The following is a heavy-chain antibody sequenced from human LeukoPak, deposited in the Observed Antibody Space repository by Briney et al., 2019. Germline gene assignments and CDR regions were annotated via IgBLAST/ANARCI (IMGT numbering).Heavy chain of an antibody. J-gene: IGHJ6*02. V-gene: IGHV1-69*13. CDR2: IIPIFGTA. Sequence: GASVKVSCKATGDTSTNYAIVWVRQAPGQGLEWMGGIIPIFGTANYAQKFQGRVTITADESTSTAYMELSSLRSEDTAVYYCARDQNIVVVVAATQFYYYGMDVWGQGTTVTVSS. CDR3: ARDQNIVVVVAATQFYYYGMDV. D-gene: IGHD2-15*01. CDR1: GDTSTNYA.